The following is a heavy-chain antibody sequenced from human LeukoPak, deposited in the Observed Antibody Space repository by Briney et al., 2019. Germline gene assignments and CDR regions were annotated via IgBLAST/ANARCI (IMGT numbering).Heavy chain of an antibody. D-gene: IGHD2-15*01. CDR2: INSDGSEG. Sequence: GGSLRLSCAVSGFTFSGFWMGWSRQAPGKGLEWVASINSDGSEGYYADVVKGRFTISRDNAKNSLYLQINSLRAEDTAVYYCAREGQDLDHWGQGTLVSVSA. CDR3: AREGQDLDH. V-gene: IGHV3-7*03. J-gene: IGHJ4*02. CDR1: GFTFSGFW.